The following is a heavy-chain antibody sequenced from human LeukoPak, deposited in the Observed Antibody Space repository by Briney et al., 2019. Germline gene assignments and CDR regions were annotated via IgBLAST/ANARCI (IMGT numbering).Heavy chain of an antibody. D-gene: IGHD2-15*01. J-gene: IGHJ6*02. CDR2: INPSGGST. CDR1: GCTFTSYY. CDR3: ARVGVDLEYCSGGSCYSNYYYYGMDV. V-gene: IGHV1-46*01. Sequence: ASVKVSCKASGCTFTSYYMHWVRQAPGQGLEWMGIINPSGGSTSYAQKFQGRVTMTRDTSTSTVYMELSSLRSEDTAVYYCARVGVDLEYCSGGSCYSNYYYYGMDVWGQGTTVTVSS.